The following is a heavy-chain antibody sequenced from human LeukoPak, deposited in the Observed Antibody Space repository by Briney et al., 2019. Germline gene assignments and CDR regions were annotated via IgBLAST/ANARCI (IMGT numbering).Heavy chain of an antibody. D-gene: IGHD6-13*01. CDR1: GYSFTNCG. CDR2: ISGFNGNA. Sequence: ASVKVSCKASGYSFTNCGISWVRQVPGQGLEWVGWISGFNGNANFAPKLQDRVTLTTDASTSTAYMELRSLRSDDTAVYYCARDERSAAAGSAYYLDSWGQGTLVTVSS. J-gene: IGHJ4*02. CDR3: ARDERSAAAGSAYYLDS. V-gene: IGHV1-18*01.